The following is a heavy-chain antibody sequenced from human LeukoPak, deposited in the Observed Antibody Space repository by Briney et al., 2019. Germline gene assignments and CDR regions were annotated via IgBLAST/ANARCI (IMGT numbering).Heavy chain of an antibody. J-gene: IGHJ6*02. CDR2: ISYDGSNK. V-gene: IGHV3-30*18. CDR1: GFTFSSYG. D-gene: IGHD2-2*01. Sequence: GGSLRLSCAASGFTFSSYGMHWVRQAPGKGLEWVAVISYDGSNKYYADSVKGRFTISRDNSKNTLYLQMNSLRTEDTAVYYCAKALGYCSNTSCSYYYYYGMDVWGQGTTVTVSS. CDR3: AKALGYCSNTSCSYYYYYGMDV.